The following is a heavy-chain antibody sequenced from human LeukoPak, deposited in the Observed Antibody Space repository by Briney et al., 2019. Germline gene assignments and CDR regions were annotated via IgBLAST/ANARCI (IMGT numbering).Heavy chain of an antibody. D-gene: IGHD3-3*01. V-gene: IGHV3-23*01. CDR3: AKDHEAAYFDFWSGHYYFDY. J-gene: IGHJ4*02. Sequence: PGGSLRLSCAASGFTFSSYGMSWVRQAPGKGLEWVSSISGSGALTYYTDSVKGRFTVSRDNFQNTLYLQVSSLRAEDTAVYYCAKDHEAAYFDFWSGHYYFDYWGQGILVTVSS. CDR1: GFTFSSYG. CDR2: ISGSGALT.